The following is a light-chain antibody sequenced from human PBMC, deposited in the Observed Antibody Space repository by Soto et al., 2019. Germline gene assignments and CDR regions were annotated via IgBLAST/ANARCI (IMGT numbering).Light chain of an antibody. V-gene: IGLV1-51*01. CDR1: SSNIGNNY. J-gene: IGLJ2*01. CDR3: GTWDSRLRVVV. Sequence: QSVLTQPPSVSAAPRQKVAISCSGSSSNIGNNYVSWYHRVPGSAPKLLIYANNERPSGIPDRFSGSKSGTSATLDITGLQTGDEGDYYCGTWDSRLRVVVFGGGTKLTVL. CDR2: ANN.